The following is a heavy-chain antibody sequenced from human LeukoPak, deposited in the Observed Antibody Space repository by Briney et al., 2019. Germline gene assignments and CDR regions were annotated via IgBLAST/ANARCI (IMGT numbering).Heavy chain of an antibody. Sequence: TGGSLRLSCAASGFTFSSYSMNWVRQAPGKGLEWVSSISSSSSYIYYADSVKGRFTISRDNAKNSLYLQMNSLRAEDTAVYYCARDQDGGNFDYWGQGTLVTVSS. CDR2: ISSSSSYI. CDR3: ARDQDGGNFDY. J-gene: IGHJ4*02. CDR1: GFTFSSYS. V-gene: IGHV3-21*01. D-gene: IGHD4-23*01.